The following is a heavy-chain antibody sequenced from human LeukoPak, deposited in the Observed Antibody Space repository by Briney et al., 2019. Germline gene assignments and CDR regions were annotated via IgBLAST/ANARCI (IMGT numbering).Heavy chain of an antibody. J-gene: IGHJ4*02. Sequence: SVKVSCKASGYTFTSYGISWVRQAPGQGLEWMGRIIPILGIANYAQKFQGRVTITADKSTSTAYMELSSLRSEDVAVYYCARDNGGLDYWGQGTLVTVSS. V-gene: IGHV1-69*04. CDR2: IIPILGIA. D-gene: IGHD4-23*01. CDR1: GYTFTSYG. CDR3: ARDNGGLDY.